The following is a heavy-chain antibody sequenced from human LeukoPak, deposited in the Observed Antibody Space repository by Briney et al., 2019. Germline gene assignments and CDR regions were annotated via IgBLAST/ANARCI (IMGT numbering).Heavy chain of an antibody. CDR1: GGSISNYY. Sequence: PSQTLSLTCTVSGGSISNYYWNWIRQPPGKGLEWIGDIYYSGSTNYNPSLKSRVTIAVDTSGKQFSLKLSSVTAADTAVYYCATLYGDQDYFDYWGQGTLVTVSS. V-gene: IGHV4-59*01. D-gene: IGHD4-17*01. J-gene: IGHJ4*02. CDR2: IYYSGST. CDR3: ATLYGDQDYFDY.